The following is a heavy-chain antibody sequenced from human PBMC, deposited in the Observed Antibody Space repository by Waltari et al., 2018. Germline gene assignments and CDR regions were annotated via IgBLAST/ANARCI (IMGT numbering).Heavy chain of an antibody. J-gene: IGHJ3*02. CDR3: ATVRILMDGEAFDI. D-gene: IGHD2-15*01. CDR2: FDPEDGEK. Sequence: QVQLVQSGAEVKKPGASVKVSCQVSGYTLTELSMPWVRQSPGKGLEWMGGFDPEDGEKIYAQKFQGRVTMTEDTSTDTAYMELSSLRSEDTAVYYCATVRILMDGEAFDIWGQGTMVTVSS. V-gene: IGHV1-24*01. CDR1: GYTLTELS.